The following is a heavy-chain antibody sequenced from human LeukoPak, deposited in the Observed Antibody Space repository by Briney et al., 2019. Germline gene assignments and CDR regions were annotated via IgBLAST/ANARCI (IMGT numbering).Heavy chain of an antibody. J-gene: IGHJ4*02. CDR2: ISRSSSTI. D-gene: IGHD5-24*01. CDR3: AKTRRDGYNSPYYFDY. V-gene: IGHV3-48*04. CDR1: GFTFSSYS. Sequence: GGSLRLSCAASGFTFSSYSMNWVRQAPGKGLEWVSYISRSSSTIYYADSVKGRFSISRDNAKNSLYLQIISLRAEDTAVYYCAKTRRDGYNSPYYFDYWGQGTLVTVSS.